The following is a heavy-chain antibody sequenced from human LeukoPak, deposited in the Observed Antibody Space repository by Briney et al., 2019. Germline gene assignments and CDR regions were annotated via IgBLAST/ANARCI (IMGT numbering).Heavy chain of an antibody. CDR1: GFTFSDYY. D-gene: IGHD2-21*02. V-gene: IGHV3-11*04. J-gene: IGHJ4*02. Sequence: GGSLRLSCVASGFTFSDYYMSWIRQAPGKGLEWISYISSTGSTMYYADSVKGRFTISRDNARNSLYLQMNSLRAEDTAVYYCSVWPLVVVTAPLFDYWGQGTLVTVSS. CDR2: ISSTGSTM. CDR3: SVWPLVVVTAPLFDY.